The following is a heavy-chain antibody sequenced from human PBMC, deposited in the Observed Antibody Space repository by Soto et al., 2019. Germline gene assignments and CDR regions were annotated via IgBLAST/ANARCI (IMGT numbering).Heavy chain of an antibody. J-gene: IGHJ4*02. Sequence: ASVKVSCKVSGYTLTELSMHWVRQAPGKGLEWMGGFDPEDGETIYAQKFQGRVTMTEDTSTDTAYMELSRLRSEDTAVYYCATVGIAVAGTGGFDSWGQGTLVTVSS. CDR3: ATVGIAVAGTGGFDS. V-gene: IGHV1-24*01. CDR2: FDPEDGET. CDR1: GYTLTELS. D-gene: IGHD6-19*01.